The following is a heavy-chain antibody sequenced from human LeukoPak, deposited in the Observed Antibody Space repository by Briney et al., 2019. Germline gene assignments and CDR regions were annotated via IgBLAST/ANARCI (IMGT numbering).Heavy chain of an antibody. V-gene: IGHV3-23*01. Sequence: GGSLRLSCEVSGLIFSNFTMAWVRQAPGKGLEWVSLITGTSGRTYYAASVKGRFTISRDNSKNTVYLQMDNLRAEDTALYYCAKDHVNAGRLDYWGQGTPVTVSS. CDR1: GLIFSNFT. D-gene: IGHD6-13*01. CDR3: AKDHVNAGRLDY. CDR2: ITGTSGRT. J-gene: IGHJ4*02.